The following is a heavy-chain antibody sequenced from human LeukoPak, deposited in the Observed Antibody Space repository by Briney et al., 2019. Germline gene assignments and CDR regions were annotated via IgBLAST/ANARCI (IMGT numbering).Heavy chain of an antibody. CDR1: GFTFDDYA. CDR2: ISWDGGST. Sequence: HPGGSLRLSCAASGFTFDDYAMHWVRQAPGKGLEWVSLISWDGGSTYYADSVKGRFTISRDNSKNSLYLQMNSLRAEDTALYYCAKDMPLRYFDWFPLDYWGQGTLVTVSS. V-gene: IGHV3-43D*03. J-gene: IGHJ4*02. CDR3: AKDMPLRYFDWFPLDY. D-gene: IGHD3-9*01.